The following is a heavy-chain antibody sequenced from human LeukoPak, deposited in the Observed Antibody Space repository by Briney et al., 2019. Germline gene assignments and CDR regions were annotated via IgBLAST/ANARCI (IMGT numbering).Heavy chain of an antibody. CDR3: ARDTRIFEVVNHYWYFDL. D-gene: IGHD3-3*01. Sequence: SETLSLTCAVYGGSFSGYYWSWIRQHPGKGLEWIGYIYYSGSTYYNPSLKSRVTISVDTSKNQFSLKLSSVTAADTAVYYCARDTRIFEVVNHYWYFDLWGRGTLVTVSS. CDR2: IYYSGST. V-gene: IGHV4-31*11. J-gene: IGHJ2*01. CDR1: GGSFSGYY.